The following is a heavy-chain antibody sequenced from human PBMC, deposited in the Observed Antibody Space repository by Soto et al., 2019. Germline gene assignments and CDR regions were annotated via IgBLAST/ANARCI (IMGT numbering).Heavy chain of an antibody. CDR3: ARQKWSHPPKYCSGGSCYPKPWEPGGFQH. J-gene: IGHJ1*01. CDR1: GYTFTSYA. Sequence: QVQLVQSGAEVKKPGASVKVSCKASGYTFTSYAMHWVRQAPGQRLEWMGWINAGNGNTKYSQKFQGRVTITRDTSASTAYMELSSLRSEDTAVYYCARQKWSHPPKYCSGGSCYPKPWEPGGFQHWGQGTLVTVSS. CDR2: INAGNGNT. D-gene: IGHD2-15*01. V-gene: IGHV1-3*01.